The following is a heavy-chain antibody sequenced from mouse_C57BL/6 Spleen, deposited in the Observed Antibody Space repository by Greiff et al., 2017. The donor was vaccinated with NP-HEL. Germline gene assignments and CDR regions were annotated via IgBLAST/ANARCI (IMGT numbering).Heavy chain of an antibody. CDR2: INPNNGGT. CDR1: GYTFTDYN. CDR3: ARGRIYDGYYVDWYFDV. Sequence: VQLKQSGPELVKPGASVKIPCKASGYTFTDYNMDWVKQSHGKSLEWIGDINPNNGGTIYNQKFKGKATLTVDKASSTAYMELRSLTSEDTAVYYCARGRIYDGYYVDWYFDVWGTGTTVTVSS. V-gene: IGHV1-18*01. D-gene: IGHD2-3*01. J-gene: IGHJ1*03.